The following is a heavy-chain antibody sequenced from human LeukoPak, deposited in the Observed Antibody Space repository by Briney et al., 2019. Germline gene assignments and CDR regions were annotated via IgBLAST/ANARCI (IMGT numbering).Heavy chain of an antibody. Sequence: ASVKVSCKASGYTFTSYGISWVRQAPGQGLEWMGWISAYNGNTNYAQKLQGRVTMTTDTSTSTAYMELRSLRSDDTAVYYCASSRADYYGSGSYFTNFDYWGQGTLVTVSS. J-gene: IGHJ4*02. CDR1: GYTFTSYG. CDR2: ISAYNGNT. V-gene: IGHV1-18*01. CDR3: ASSRADYYGSGSYFTNFDY. D-gene: IGHD3-10*01.